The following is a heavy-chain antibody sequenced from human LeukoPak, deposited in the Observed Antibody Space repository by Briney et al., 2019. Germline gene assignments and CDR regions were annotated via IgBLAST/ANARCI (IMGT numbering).Heavy chain of an antibody. D-gene: IGHD5-18*01. CDR1: GFTVSSKY. CDR2: IYSGGST. CDR3: VRIQPWYYFDY. Sequence: GGSLRLSCAASGFTVSSKYMSWVRQAPGRGLEWVSLIYSGGSTYYADSVKGRFTISRDNSKNTLHLQMNSLRAEDTAVYYYVRIQPWYYFDYWGQGTLVTVSS. V-gene: IGHV3-53*01. J-gene: IGHJ4*02.